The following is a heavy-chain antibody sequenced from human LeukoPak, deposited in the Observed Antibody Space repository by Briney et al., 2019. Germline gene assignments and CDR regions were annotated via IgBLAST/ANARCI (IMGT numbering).Heavy chain of an antibody. CDR3: ARDKGGYSYGPYYFDY. Sequence: GGSLRLSYAASGFTFSSYSMNWVRQAPGKGLEWVSSISSSSSYIYYADSVKGRFTISRDNAKNSLYLQMNSLRAEDTAVYYCARDKGGYSYGPYYFDYWGQGTLVTVSS. CDR2: ISSSSSYI. V-gene: IGHV3-21*01. D-gene: IGHD5-18*01. CDR1: GFTFSSYS. J-gene: IGHJ4*02.